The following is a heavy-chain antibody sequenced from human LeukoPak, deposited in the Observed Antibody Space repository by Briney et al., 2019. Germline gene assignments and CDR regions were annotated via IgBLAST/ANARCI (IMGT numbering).Heavy chain of an antibody. CDR3: ARVSGYLYYYYMDV. CDR1: GFSISRGFY. V-gene: IGHV4-38-2*02. J-gene: IGHJ6*03. CDR2: IHYSGET. Sequence: SETLSLTCSVSGFSISRGFYWGWIRQPPGKGLEWIGNIHYSGETYFNPSLKSRLTMSVDTSKNQFSLNLSSVTAADTAMYYCARVSGYLYYYYMDVWGKGTTVTVSS. D-gene: IGHD5-18*01.